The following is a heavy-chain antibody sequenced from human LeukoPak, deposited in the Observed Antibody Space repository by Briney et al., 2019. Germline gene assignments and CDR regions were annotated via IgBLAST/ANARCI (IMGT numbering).Heavy chain of an antibody. D-gene: IGHD5-18*01. CDR2: IIPFFGTA. V-gene: IGHV1-69*13. Sequence: SVKVSRKASGGTFSSYAINWVRQAPGQGLEWMGGIIPFFGTAKYAQKFQGRVTITADESTSTAYMELSSLRSEDTAVYYCALLDTGLVPIAEYFQHWGQGTLVTVSS. CDR1: GGTFSSYA. J-gene: IGHJ1*01. CDR3: ALLDTGLVPIAEYFQH.